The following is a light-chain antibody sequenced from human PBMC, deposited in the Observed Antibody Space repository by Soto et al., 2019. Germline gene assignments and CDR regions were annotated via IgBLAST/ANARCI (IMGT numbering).Light chain of an antibody. CDR2: GNT. V-gene: IGLV1-40*01. J-gene: IGLJ2*01. CDR1: SSNIGAGYD. CDR3: QSYDSSLSGWL. Sequence: QSVLTQPPSVSGAPGQRVTISCTGSSSNIGAGYDVHWYQQLPGTAPKLLVHGNTDRPSGVPDRFSGSKSGTSASLAITGLQAEDVADYYCQSYDSSLSGWLFGGGTTVTVL.